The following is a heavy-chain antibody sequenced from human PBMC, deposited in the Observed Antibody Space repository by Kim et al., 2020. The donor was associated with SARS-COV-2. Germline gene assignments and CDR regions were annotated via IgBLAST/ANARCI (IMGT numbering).Heavy chain of an antibody. V-gene: IGHV3-30*18. CDR2: ISYDGSNK. Sequence: GGSLRLSCAASGFTFSSYGMHWVRQAPGKGLEWVAVISYDGSNKYYADSVKGRFTISRDNSKNTLYLQMNSLRAEDTAVYYCAKDHSISDYDSSGYTYGMDVWGQGTTVTVSS. D-gene: IGHD3-22*01. CDR1: GFTFSSYG. J-gene: IGHJ6*02. CDR3: AKDHSISDYDSSGYTYGMDV.